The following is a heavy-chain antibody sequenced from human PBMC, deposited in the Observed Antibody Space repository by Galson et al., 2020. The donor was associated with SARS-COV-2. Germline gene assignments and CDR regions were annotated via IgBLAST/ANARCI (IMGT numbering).Heavy chain of an antibody. CDR3: AKGADYFDY. V-gene: IGHV3-23*01. Sequence: TGGSLRLSCAASGFTLSDYTIHWVPQAPGKGLEWVSFISNSGTYYADSVRGRFTISRDNSKNTLYLQMNSLRAEDTAVYYCAKGADYFDYWGQGTLVTVSS. J-gene: IGHJ4*02. CDR1: GFTLSDYT. CDR2: ISNSGT.